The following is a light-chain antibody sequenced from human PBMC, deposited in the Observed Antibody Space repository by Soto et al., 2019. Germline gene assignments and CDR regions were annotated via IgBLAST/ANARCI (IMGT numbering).Light chain of an antibody. Sequence: EIVLTQSPGTLFLSPGERATLSCRASQSVSDSYLAWYQQKPGQAPRLLIYASSRATGIPDRFSGSGSGTDFPLTISRLEHEDVAVYYWQHYGTSALFGPGTKVDIK. CDR1: QSVSDSY. V-gene: IGKV3-20*01. J-gene: IGKJ3*01. CDR2: AS. CDR3: QHYGTSAL.